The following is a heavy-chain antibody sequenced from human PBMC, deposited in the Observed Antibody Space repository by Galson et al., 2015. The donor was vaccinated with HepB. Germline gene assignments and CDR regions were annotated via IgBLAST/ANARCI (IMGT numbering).Heavy chain of an antibody. D-gene: IGHD3-10*01. V-gene: IGHV3-30*04. J-gene: IGHJ6*02. CDR1: GFTFSSYA. Sequence: SLRLSCAASGFTFSSYAMHWVRQALGQGLEWVAVISYDGSNKYYADSVKGRFTISRDNSKNTLYLQMNSLRAEDTAVYYCARASHPYGSGSYYLPGYGMDVWGQGTTVTVSS. CDR3: ARASHPYGSGSYYLPGYGMDV. CDR2: ISYDGSNK.